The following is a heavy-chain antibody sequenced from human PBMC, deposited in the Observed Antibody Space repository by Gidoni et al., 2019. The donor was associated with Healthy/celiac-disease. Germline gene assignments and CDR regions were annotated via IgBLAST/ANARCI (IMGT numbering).Heavy chain of an antibody. J-gene: IGHJ5*02. V-gene: IGHV4-34*01. CDR2: INHSGST. Sequence: QVQLQQWGAGLLKPSETLSLTCAVYGGSFSGYYWSWIRQPPGKGLEWIGEINHSGSTNYNPSLKSRVTISVDTSKNQFSLKLSSVTAADTAVYYCARGPAGIQLRGSMGWFDPWGQGTLVTVSS. D-gene: IGHD5-18*01. CDR1: GGSFSGYY. CDR3: ARGPAGIQLRGSMGWFDP.